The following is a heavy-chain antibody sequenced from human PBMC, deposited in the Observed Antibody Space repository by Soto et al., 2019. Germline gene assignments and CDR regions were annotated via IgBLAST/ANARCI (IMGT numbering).Heavy chain of an antibody. V-gene: IGHV4-34*01. J-gene: IGHJ5*02. CDR3: ARGRYSSSCYAFKWCDD. CDR1: GGSFSGYY. Sequence: PSETLSLTCAVYGGSFSGYYWSWIRQPPGKGLEWIGEINHSGSTNYNPSLKSRVTISVDTSKNQFSLKLSSVTAADTAVYYCARGRYSSSCYAFKWCDDFGQGTLVTVSP. CDR2: INHSGST. D-gene: IGHD6-13*01.